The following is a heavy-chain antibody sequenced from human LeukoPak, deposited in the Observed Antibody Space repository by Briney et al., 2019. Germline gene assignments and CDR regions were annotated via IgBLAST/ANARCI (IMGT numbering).Heavy chain of an antibody. CDR2: INWNSDSI. CDR1: GFTFDDYA. CDR3: ARILDSAWGELGY. Sequence: GGSLRLSCAVSGFTFDDYAMHWVRQVPGKGLEGVSGINWNSDSIGYADSVKGRFTTSRDNAKNSLYLQMNSLRAEDTAVYYCARILDSAWGELGYWGQGTLVTVSS. V-gene: IGHV3-9*01. D-gene: IGHD6-19*01. J-gene: IGHJ4*02.